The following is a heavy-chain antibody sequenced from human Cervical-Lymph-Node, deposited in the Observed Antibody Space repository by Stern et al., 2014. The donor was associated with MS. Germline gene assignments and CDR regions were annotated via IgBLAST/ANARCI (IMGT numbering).Heavy chain of an antibody. CDR3: ARAGFGDFSPLRN. CDR2: ISPRGTTI. D-gene: IGHD3-10*01. V-gene: IGHV3-48*02. Sequence: EVQLVESGGGLVQPGGSLRLSCAASGFTFTSYTMTWVRQGPEKRLEWLSFISPRGTTIYSADSVKGRFTFSRDNAKNLLFLQMNSLRDEDTAVYYCARAGFGDFSPLRNWGQGILVTVSS. J-gene: IGHJ4*02. CDR1: GFTFTSYT.